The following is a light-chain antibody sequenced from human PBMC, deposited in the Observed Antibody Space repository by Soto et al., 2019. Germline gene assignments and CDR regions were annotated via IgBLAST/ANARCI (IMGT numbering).Light chain of an antibody. J-gene: IGLJ2*01. V-gene: IGLV2-8*01. Sequence: QSVLTQPPSASGSPGQSVTISCTGTSSDFGTYNFVSWYQQHPGKAPKLMIYEVNKRPSGVPDRFSGSKSGNTASLTVSGLQAEDEADYYCSSYVRSTLFAFGGGTKLTVL. CDR1: SSDFGTYNF. CDR2: EVN. CDR3: SSYVRSTLFA.